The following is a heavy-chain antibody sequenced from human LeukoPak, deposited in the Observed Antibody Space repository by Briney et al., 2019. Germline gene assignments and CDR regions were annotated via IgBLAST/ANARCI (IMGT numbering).Heavy chain of an antibody. Sequence: TGGSLRLSCAASGFTFSSYAMSWVRQAPGKGLEWVSAISGSGGTTYYADSVKGRFTISRDNSKNTVYLQMNSLRAEDTAVYYCAKDPAPHYDILTGYDYWGQGTLVTVSS. CDR3: AKDPAPHYDILTGYDY. J-gene: IGHJ4*02. D-gene: IGHD3-9*01. CDR1: GFTFSSYA. V-gene: IGHV3-23*01. CDR2: ISGSGGTT.